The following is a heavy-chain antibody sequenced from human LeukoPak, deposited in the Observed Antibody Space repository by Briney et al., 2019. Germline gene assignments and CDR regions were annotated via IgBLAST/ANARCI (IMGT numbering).Heavy chain of an antibody. CDR2: IRYDGSNK. Sequence: GGSLRLSCAASGFTFSSYGMHWVRQAPGKGLEWVAFIRYDGSNKYYADSVKGRFTISRDNSKNTLYLQMNSLRAEDTAVYYCAKVSRPIAVAGTFDYWGQGTLVTVSS. J-gene: IGHJ4*02. CDR3: AKVSRPIAVAGTFDY. CDR1: GFTFSSYG. V-gene: IGHV3-30*02. D-gene: IGHD6-19*01.